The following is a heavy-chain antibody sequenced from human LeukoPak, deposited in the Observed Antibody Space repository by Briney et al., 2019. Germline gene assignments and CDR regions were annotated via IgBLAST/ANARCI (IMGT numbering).Heavy chain of an antibody. J-gene: IGHJ4*02. Sequence: ASVKVSCKVSGYTLTELSMHWVRQAPGKGLEWMGGFDPEDGETIYAQKFQGRVTMTEDTSTDTAYMELSSLRSEDTAVYYCATDYYDSSGYYPNFDYWGQGTLVTVSS. CDR3: ATDYYDSSGYYPNFDY. D-gene: IGHD3-22*01. CDR2: FDPEDGET. V-gene: IGHV1-24*01. CDR1: GYTLTELS.